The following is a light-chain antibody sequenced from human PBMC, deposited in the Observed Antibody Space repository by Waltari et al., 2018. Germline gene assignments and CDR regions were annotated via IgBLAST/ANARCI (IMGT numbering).Light chain of an antibody. CDR3: QKYVTLPAT. Sequence: EIVLTQSPGTLSLSPGERATLSCRASKSVSKYLAWYQQKPGQAPRLLIYDASTRATGIPDRFSATGWGTDFSLSISRLESEDFAVYYCQKYVTLPATFGQGTKVQMK. V-gene: IGKV3-20*01. J-gene: IGKJ1*01. CDR1: KSVSKY. CDR2: DAS.